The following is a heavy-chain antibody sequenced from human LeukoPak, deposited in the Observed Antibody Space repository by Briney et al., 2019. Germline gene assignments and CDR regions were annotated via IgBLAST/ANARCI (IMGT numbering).Heavy chain of an antibody. J-gene: IGHJ4*02. CDR2: IYTSGST. Sequence: SETLSLTCTVSGGSISSGSYYWSWIRQPAGKGLEWIGRIYTSGSTNYNPSLKSRVTISVDTSKNQFSLKLSSVTAADTAVYYCAGENIVDYWGQGTLVTVSS. CDR3: AGENIVDY. CDR1: GGSISSGSYY. V-gene: IGHV4-61*02. D-gene: IGHD1/OR15-1a*01.